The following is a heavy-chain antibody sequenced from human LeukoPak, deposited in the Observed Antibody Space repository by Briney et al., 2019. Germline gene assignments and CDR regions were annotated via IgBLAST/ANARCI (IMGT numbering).Heavy chain of an antibody. CDR3: ARVSYDSSGYSLLNAFDI. V-gene: IGHV4-31*03. CDR2: IYYSGST. CDR1: GGSISSGGYY. J-gene: IGHJ3*02. Sequence: SETLSLTCTVSGGSISSGGYYWSWIRQHPGKGLEWLGYIYYSGSTYYNPSLKSRVTISVDTSKNQFSLKLSSVTAADTAVYYCARVSYDSSGYSLLNAFDIWGQGTMVTVSS. D-gene: IGHD3-22*01.